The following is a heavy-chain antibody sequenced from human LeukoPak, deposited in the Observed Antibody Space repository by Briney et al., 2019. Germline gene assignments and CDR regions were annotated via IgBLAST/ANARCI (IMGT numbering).Heavy chain of an antibody. CDR1: GYSITSGYY. CDR2: IYHSGST. J-gene: IGHJ4*02. D-gene: IGHD3-10*01. CDR3: ARGRITMVRGVMGRYYFDY. V-gene: IGHV4-38-2*01. Sequence: SETLSLTCAVSGYSITSGYYWGWIRQPPGKGLEWIGSIYHSGSTYYNPSLKSRVTISVDTSKNQFSLKLSSVTAADTAVYYCARGRITMVRGVMGRYYFDYWGQGTLVTVSS.